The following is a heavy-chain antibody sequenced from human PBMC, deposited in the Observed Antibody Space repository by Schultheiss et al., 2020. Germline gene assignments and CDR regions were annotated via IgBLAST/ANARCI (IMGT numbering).Heavy chain of an antibody. CDR2: INPNSGGT. Sequence: ASVKVSCKASGYTFSTYGVSWVRQAPGQGLEWMGWINPNSGGTNYAQKFQGWVTMTRDTSISTAYMELSRLRSDDTAVYYCARSPLRYFDSDYYYYGMDVWGQGTTVTVSS. D-gene: IGHD3-9*01. V-gene: IGHV1-2*04. J-gene: IGHJ6*02. CDR1: GYTFSTYG. CDR3: ARSPLRYFDSDYYYYGMDV.